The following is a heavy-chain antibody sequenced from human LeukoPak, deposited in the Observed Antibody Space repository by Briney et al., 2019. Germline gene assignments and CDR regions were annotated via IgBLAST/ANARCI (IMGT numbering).Heavy chain of an antibody. CDR2: VNLQGST. J-gene: IGHJ4*02. CDR1: GGSITNTNY. CDR3: AREGGPYRPLDC. Sequence: SERLSLTCGVSGGSITNTNYWTWVRQPPGKGLEWIGEVNLQGSTNYNPSLMGRVAIAVDTSENHISLQLTSVTAADTAVYYCAREGGPYRPLDCSGQGTLGTVSS. V-gene: IGHV4-4*02.